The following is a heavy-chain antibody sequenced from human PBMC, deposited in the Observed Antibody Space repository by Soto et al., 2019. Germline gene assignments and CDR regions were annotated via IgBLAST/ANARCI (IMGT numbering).Heavy chain of an antibody. V-gene: IGHV3-21*01. J-gene: IGHJ6*02. CDR3: ARMGSKRYYYYGMDV. D-gene: IGHD6-13*01. CDR2: ISSSSSYI. CDR1: GFTFSSYS. Sequence: EVQLVESGGGLVKPGGSLRLSCAASGFTFSSYSMNWVRQAPGKGLEWVSSISSSSSYIYYADSVQGRFTISRDNAKNPLYLQMNSLRAEDTAVYYCARMGSKRYYYYGMDVWGQGTTVTVSS.